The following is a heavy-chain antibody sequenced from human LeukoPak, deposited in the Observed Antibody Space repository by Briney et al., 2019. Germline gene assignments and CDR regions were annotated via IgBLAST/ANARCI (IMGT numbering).Heavy chain of an antibody. CDR2: ISGSGGST. CDR3: ATYSSTPRFVQH. D-gene: IGHD6-13*01. Sequence: GRSLRLSCAASGFTFSSYAMSWVRQAPGKGLEWVSAISGSGGSTYYADSVKGRFTISRDNSKNTLYLQMNSLRAEDTAVYYCATYSSTPRFVQHWGQGTLVTVSS. CDR1: GFTFSSYA. V-gene: IGHV3-23*01. J-gene: IGHJ1*01.